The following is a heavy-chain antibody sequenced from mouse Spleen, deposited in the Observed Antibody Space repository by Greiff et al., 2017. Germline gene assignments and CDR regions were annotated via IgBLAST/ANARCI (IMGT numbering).Heavy chain of an antibody. CDR1: GFTFSSYA. D-gene: IGHD2-10*01. V-gene: IGHV5-9*04. J-gene: IGHJ4*01. CDR3: ARSGLPGAMDY. CDR2: ISSGGGNT. Sequence: EVKVEESGGGLVKLGGSLKLSCAASGFTFSSYAMSWVRQTPEKRLEWVATISSGGGNTYYPDSVKGRFTISRDNAKNTLYLQMSSLKSEDTAMYYCARSGLPGAMDYWGQGTSVTVSS.